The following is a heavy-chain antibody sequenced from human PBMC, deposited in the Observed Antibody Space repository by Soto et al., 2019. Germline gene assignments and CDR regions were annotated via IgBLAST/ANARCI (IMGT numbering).Heavy chain of an antibody. CDR1: GFTFSSYA. CDR3: AKEGDDYGSGTSFYFDY. V-gene: IGHV3-23*01. Sequence: EAQLLESGGGLVQPGGSLRLSCAASGFTFSSYAMSWVRQAPGKGLEWVSAISGSGAYTYYADSVKGRFTISRDNSKNTLFLQMNSLGAEDTAVFYCAKEGDDYGSGTSFYFDYWGQGILVTVSS. J-gene: IGHJ4*02. D-gene: IGHD3-10*01. CDR2: ISGSGAYT.